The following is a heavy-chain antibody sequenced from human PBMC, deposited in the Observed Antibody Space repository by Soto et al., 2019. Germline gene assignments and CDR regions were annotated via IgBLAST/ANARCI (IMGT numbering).Heavy chain of an antibody. J-gene: IGHJ4*02. CDR1: GESISSGYY. Sequence: PSETLSLPCAVSGESISSGYYWAWIRQPPGKGLEWIGSIYHSGTTYYNPSLKSRVTISVDTSKNQFSLKLSSVTDADSAVYYCARTATVGYSQYFGQGTLVTVSS. CDR3: ARTATVGYSQY. V-gene: IGHV4-38-2*01. CDR2: IYHSGTT. D-gene: IGHD4-17*01.